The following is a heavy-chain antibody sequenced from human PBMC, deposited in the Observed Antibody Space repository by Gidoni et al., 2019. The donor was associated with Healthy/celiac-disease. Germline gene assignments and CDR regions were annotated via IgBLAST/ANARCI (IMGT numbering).Heavy chain of an antibody. D-gene: IGHD7-27*01. CDR2: ISYDGSNK. J-gene: IGHJ4*02. CDR1: GFTFSSYG. V-gene: IGHV3-30*18. CDR3: AKGGDGDRADYFDY. Sequence: QLQLLESGGGVVQPGRPPNLSCAASGFTFSSYGMHWVRQAPGKGLGWVAVISYDGSNKYYADTVKGRFTISRDKSKNTLYLQMNSLRAEDTAVYYCAKGGDGDRADYFDYWGQGTLVTVSS.